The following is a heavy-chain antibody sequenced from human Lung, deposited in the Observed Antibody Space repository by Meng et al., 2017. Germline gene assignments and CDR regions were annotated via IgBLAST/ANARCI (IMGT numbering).Heavy chain of an antibody. J-gene: IGHJ4*02. CDR3: ARSPYSSGWPNFDS. CDR2: ISVYNVNT. D-gene: IGHD6-19*01. V-gene: IGHV1-18*01. Sequence: QVHLVQSGAEEREPGASVKGACKASGYPFTNYGISWVRQAPGQGLEWMGWISVYNVNTNYAQKFQGRVTMTTDTSTSTTYMELRSLRSDDTGVYYCARSPYSSGWPNFDSWGQGTLVTVSS. CDR1: GYPFTNYG.